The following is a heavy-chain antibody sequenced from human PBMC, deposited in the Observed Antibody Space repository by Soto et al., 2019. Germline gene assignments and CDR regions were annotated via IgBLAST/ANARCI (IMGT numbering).Heavy chain of an antibody. CDR3: ATKTVTGKRYYFDY. J-gene: IGHJ4*02. Sequence: ASVKVSCKASAYTFTTYGISWLRQAPGQGLEWMGWISAYNGNTNYAQKLQHSVTMTTDTSTSTPYMELRSLRTDATAVCYCATKTVTGKRYYFDYWGQGTLVTVSS. CDR1: AYTFTTYG. V-gene: IGHV1-18*01. CDR2: ISAYNGNT. D-gene: IGHD4-17*01.